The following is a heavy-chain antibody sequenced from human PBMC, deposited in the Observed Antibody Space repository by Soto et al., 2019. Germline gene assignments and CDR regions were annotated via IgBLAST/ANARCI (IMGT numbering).Heavy chain of an antibody. V-gene: IGHV4-39*01. CDR3: AAAMGGDSGGYFHH. CDR2: PYYRGSS. Sequence: QLQLQESGPGLVKPSETLSLTCTVSGGSISSYSYHWGWIRQPPGTGLGSIGNPYYRGSSYYDPSLKSRVIISVDTSKNQFSLKLSSVTAADTAVYYCAAAMGGDSGGYFHHWGQGTLVTVSS. CDR1: GGSISSYSYH. D-gene: IGHD4-17*01. J-gene: IGHJ1*01.